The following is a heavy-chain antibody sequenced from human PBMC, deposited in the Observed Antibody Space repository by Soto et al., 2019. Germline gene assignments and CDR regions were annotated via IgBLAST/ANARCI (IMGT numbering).Heavy chain of an antibody. CDR1: GYTFTSYG. V-gene: IGHV1-18*04. Sequence: QVQLVQSGAEVKKPGASVKVSCKASGYTFTSYGISWVRQAPGQGLEWMGGISAYHGNTNSAQKLQGRVTMTTGTASTTAYMEMSIQRSDDTYVYYCVRSAPGAEDMEVRCHGATVTDAS. D-gene: IGHD6-19*01. J-gene: IGHJ6*02. CDR2: ISAYHGNT. CDR3: VRSAPGAEDMEV.